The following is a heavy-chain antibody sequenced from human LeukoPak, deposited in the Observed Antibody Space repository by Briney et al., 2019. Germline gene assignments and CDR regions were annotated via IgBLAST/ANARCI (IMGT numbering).Heavy chain of an antibody. D-gene: IGHD1-1*01. V-gene: IGHV1-2*06. CDR1: GYTFTGYY. CDR3: ARELGTPSRPEDWFDP. J-gene: IGHJ5*02. CDR2: INPNSGGT. Sequence: ASVKVSCKASGYTFTGYYMHWVRQALGQGLEWMGRINPNSGGTNYAQKFQGRVTMTRDTSISTAYMELSRLRSDDTAVYYCARELGTPSRPEDWFDPWGQGTLVTVSS.